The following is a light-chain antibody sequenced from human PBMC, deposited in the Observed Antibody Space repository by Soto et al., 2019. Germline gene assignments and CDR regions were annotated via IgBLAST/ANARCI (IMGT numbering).Light chain of an antibody. CDR2: GAS. J-gene: IGKJ2*01. CDR3: QQYGSSPPYT. CDR1: QRVSSSY. V-gene: IGKV3-20*01. Sequence: EIVLTQSPGTLSLSPGERATLSCRASQRVSSSYLAWYQQKPGQAPRLLIYGASSMATGIPDRFSGSGSGTDFTLTISRLEPEDFALYYCQQYGSSPPYTFGQGTKREIK.